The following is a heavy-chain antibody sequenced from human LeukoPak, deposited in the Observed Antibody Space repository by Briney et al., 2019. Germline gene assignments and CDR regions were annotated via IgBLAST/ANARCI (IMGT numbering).Heavy chain of an antibody. J-gene: IGHJ5*02. D-gene: IGHD3-10*01. CDR1: GGSISSYY. Sequence: SGTLSLTSAVSGGSISSYYWSWIRQPPGKGLEWIGYIYYNRSPNYNPSLKSRVTISIATSKNQFSLKLSSVIAADTAVYYCTRGEYSFGLTFDPWGQGTLVTVSS. CDR3: TRGEYSFGLTFDP. V-gene: IGHV4-59*01. CDR2: IYYNRSP.